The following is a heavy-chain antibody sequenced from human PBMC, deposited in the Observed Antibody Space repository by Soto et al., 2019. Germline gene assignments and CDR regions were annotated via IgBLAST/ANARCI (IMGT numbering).Heavy chain of an antibody. CDR2: IIPVFGTV. Sequence: QVQLVQSGAEVKKPGSSVKVSCKASGGTFSSYAISWVRQAPGQGLEWMGGIIPVFGTVNYAQKFQGRVTITADDSTSTAYIELSSLRSEYTAVYYCARRNGDHFKSSYYYGMDVWGQGTTVTVSS. V-gene: IGHV1-69*01. CDR1: GGTFSSYA. J-gene: IGHJ6*02. D-gene: IGHD4-17*01. CDR3: ARRNGDHFKSSYYYGMDV.